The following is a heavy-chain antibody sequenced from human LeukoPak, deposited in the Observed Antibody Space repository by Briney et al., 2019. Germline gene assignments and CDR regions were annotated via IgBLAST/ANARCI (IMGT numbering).Heavy chain of an antibody. D-gene: IGHD4-17*01. J-gene: IGHJ4*02. CDR1: GGSNSGYY. CDR3: ARADYGDL. CDR2: IYYSGST. V-gene: IGHV4-59*01. Sequence: SETLSLTCTVSGGSNSGYYWSWLRQPPGKGLEWIGYIYYSGSTNYNPSLESRVTISLDTSKNQVSLRLTSVTAADTAVYYCARADYGDLWGQGTPVTVSS.